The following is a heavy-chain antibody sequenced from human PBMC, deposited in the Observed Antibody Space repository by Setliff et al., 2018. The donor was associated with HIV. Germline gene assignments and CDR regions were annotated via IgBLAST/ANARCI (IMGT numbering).Heavy chain of an antibody. CDR3: ARGIPGGGIDY. CDR2: INNDGIYP. CDR1: GFTFSYHW. J-gene: IGHJ4*02. D-gene: IGHD2-21*01. Sequence: RLSCAASGFTFSYHWMHWVRQAPGQGLVWVSRINNDGIYPTYADSVKGRFTISRDNAKSTLYLQMDSLRAEDTAVYYCARGIPGGGIDYWGQGTLVTVSS. V-gene: IGHV3-74*03.